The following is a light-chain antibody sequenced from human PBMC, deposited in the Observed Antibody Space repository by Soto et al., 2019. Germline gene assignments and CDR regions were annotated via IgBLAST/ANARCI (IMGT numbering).Light chain of an antibody. V-gene: IGLV2-14*03. CDR2: HVT. CDR1: SSDVGGYSS. J-gene: IGLJ1*01. Sequence: QSALTQPASVSGSPGQSITSSCTGTSSDVGGYSSIAWYQQHPGDAPKLLIYHVTNRPSGVSDRFSGSKSGNTASLTISGLQAEDEADYCCSSYTSSTAYIFGTGTKVTV. CDR3: SSYTSSTAYI.